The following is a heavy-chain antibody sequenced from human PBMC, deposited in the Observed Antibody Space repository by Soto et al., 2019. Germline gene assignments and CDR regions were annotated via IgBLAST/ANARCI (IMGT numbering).Heavy chain of an antibody. V-gene: IGHV3-23*01. Sequence: PGGSLRVSCAASGFTFSSYAMSWVRQAPWKGLEWVSAISGSGGSTYYADSVKGRFTISRDNSKNTLYLQMNSLRAEDTAVYYCAKAGNTVYFGMDVWGQGTTVTVSS. J-gene: IGHJ6*02. CDR3: AKAGNTVYFGMDV. CDR2: ISGSGGST. CDR1: GFTFSSYA. D-gene: IGHD4-17*01.